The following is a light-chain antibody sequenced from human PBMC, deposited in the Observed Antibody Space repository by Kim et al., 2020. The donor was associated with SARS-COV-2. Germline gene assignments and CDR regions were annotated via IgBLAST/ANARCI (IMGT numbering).Light chain of an antibody. J-gene: IGLJ3*02. Sequence: SYELTQPPSVSVSPVQTASITCSGDKLGDKYACWYQQKPGQSPVLVIYQDSKRPSGIPERFSGSNSGNTATLTISGTQAMDEADYYCQAWDSSTGWVFGGGTKLTVL. CDR1: KLGDKY. CDR3: QAWDSSTGWV. V-gene: IGLV3-1*01. CDR2: QDS.